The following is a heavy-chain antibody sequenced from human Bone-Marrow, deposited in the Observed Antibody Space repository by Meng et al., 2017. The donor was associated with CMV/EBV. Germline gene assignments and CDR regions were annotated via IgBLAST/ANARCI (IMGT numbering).Heavy chain of an antibody. V-gene: IGHV3-21*01. CDR1: GFTFSSYS. D-gene: IGHD2-2*01. CDR3: ARDGVVVPAAPSENYYYYYGMDV. Sequence: GESLKISCAASGFTFSSYSMNWVRQAPGKGLEWVSSISSSSYIYYADSVKGRFTISRDNAKNSLYLQMNSLRAEDTAVYYCARDGVVVPAAPSENYYYYYGMDVWGQGTTVTVSS. J-gene: IGHJ6*02. CDR2: ISSSSYI.